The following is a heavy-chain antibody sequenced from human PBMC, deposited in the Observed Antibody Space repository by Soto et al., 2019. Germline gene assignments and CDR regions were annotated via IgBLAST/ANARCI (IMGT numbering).Heavy chain of an antibody. V-gene: IGHV4-34*01. CDR3: ARAHEFDCSGGSCYTMDG. CDR2: INHSGST. Sequence: SETLSLTCAVYGGSFSGYYWSWIRQPPGKGLEWIGEINHSGSTNYNPSLKSRVTMSVDTSKNQFSLKLSSVTAADTAVYYCARAHEFDCSGGSCYTMDGWGKGITVNV. CDR1: GGSFSGYY. J-gene: IGHJ6*03. D-gene: IGHD2-15*01.